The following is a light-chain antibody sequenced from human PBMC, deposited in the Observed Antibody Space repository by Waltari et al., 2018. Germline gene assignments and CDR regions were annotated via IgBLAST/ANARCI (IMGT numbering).Light chain of an antibody. J-gene: IGKJ4*01. CDR3: QQYYSTPIT. CDR2: AAS. V-gene: IGKV1-39*01. Sequence: DIQMTQSPSSLSASVGDRVTITCRASQSISSYLNWYQQKPGKAPKLLIYAASSLQSGVPSRFSGSGSGTDFTLTISSLQAEDVAVYYCQQYYSTPITFGGGTRVEIK. CDR1: QSISSY.